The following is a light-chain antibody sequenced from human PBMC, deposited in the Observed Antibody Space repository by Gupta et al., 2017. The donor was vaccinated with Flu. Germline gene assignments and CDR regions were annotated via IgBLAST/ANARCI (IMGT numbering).Light chain of an antibody. CDR3: ATWDDSLLGPV. J-gene: IGLJ3*02. CDR1: SSNIGSNT. CDR2: TND. Sequence: QSXLTQXPSASGTPGQRVTISCSGSSSNIGSNTVSWYQQLPGTAPKLLIYTNDQRPSGVPDRFSASKSGTSASLAVSGLQSEDEADYYCATWDDSLLGPVFGGGTKLTVL. V-gene: IGLV1-44*01.